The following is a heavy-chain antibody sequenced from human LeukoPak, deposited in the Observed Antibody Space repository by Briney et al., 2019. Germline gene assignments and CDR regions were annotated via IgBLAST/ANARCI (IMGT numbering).Heavy chain of an antibody. CDR3: ARVLSYYYVAFDI. Sequence: ASVKVSCKASGDTFTGYHFHWVRQAPGRGLEWMGWINPNSGGTNYAQKFQGRVTMTRDTSISTAYMELRSLRSDDTAVYYCARVLSYYYVAFDIWGQGTMVTVSS. CDR2: INPNSGGT. J-gene: IGHJ3*02. D-gene: IGHD3-10*02. CDR1: GDTFTGYH. V-gene: IGHV1-2*02.